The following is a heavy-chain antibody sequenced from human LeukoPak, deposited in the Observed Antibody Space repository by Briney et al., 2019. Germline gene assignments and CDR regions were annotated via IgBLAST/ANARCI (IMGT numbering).Heavy chain of an antibody. CDR2: IYYSGST. J-gene: IGHJ4*02. Sequence: PSETLSLTCTVSGGSISSSSYYWGWIRQPPGKGLEWIGSIYYSGSTYYNPSLKSRVTISVDTSKNQFSLKLSSVTAADTAVYYCARHPCNSCYLVDYWGQGTLVTVSS. CDR3: ARHPCNSCYLVDY. V-gene: IGHV4-39*01. D-gene: IGHD2-2*01. CDR1: GGSISSSSYY.